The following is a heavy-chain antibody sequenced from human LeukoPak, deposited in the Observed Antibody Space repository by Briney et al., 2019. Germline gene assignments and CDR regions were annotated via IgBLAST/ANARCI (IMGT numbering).Heavy chain of an antibody. CDR2: ISGSGGRT. D-gene: IGHD3-10*01. J-gene: IGHJ4*02. V-gene: IGHV3-23*01. Sequence: PGGSLRLSCAASGVTFSNNGMSWVRQAPGKGLEWVSVISGSGGRTDYADSVKGRFTISRDNSKNTLYLQMNSLRAEDTAVYYCAKDLGGEGGSGFPGYWGQGTLVTVFS. CDR1: GVTFSNNG. CDR3: AKDLGGEGGSGFPGY.